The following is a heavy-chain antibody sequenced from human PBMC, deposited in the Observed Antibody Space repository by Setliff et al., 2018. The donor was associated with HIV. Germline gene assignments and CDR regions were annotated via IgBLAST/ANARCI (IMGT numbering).Heavy chain of an antibody. Sequence: SETLSLTCTVSGDSISPYYWNWIRQPPGKGLEWIGYIYYTGSTNYNPSLKSRVTLSVDTSKDHFSLKLNSVTAADTAVYYCARRGSTTTSWREFDYWGQGTLVTVSS. CDR2: IYYTGST. D-gene: IGHD1-1*01. V-gene: IGHV4-59*08. CDR3: ARRGSTTTSWREFDY. CDR1: GDSISPYY. J-gene: IGHJ4*02.